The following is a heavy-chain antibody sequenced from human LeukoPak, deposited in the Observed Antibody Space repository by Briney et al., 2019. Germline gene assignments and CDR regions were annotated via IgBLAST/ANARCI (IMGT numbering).Heavy chain of an antibody. V-gene: IGHV1-2*02. D-gene: IGHD6-19*01. J-gene: IGHJ4*02. CDR2: INPNSGGT. Sequence: GASVRVSCTPSDYTFTAYYIHWVRQSPGQGLKWMGWINPNSGGTNYAQKFHGRVAITRDTSISTSYMQLNSPISDAPAMYYFTGVRIAVSGTLGYWGQGTLVTVSS. CDR3: TGVRIAVSGTLGY. CDR1: DYTFTAYY.